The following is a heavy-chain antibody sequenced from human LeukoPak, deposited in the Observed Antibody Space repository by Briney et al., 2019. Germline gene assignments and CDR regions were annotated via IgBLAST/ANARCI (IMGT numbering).Heavy chain of an antibody. CDR1: GGSFSGYY. J-gene: IGHJ4*02. CDR2: INHSGST. CDR3: ARAGLTFGGVIVPAPFDY. D-gene: IGHD3-16*02. Sequence: SETLSLTCAVYGGSFSGYYWSWIRQPPGKGLEWIGEINHSGSTNYNPSLKSRVTISVDTSKNQFSLKLSSVTAADTAVYYCARAGLTFGGVIVPAPFDYWGQGTLVTVSS. V-gene: IGHV4-34*01.